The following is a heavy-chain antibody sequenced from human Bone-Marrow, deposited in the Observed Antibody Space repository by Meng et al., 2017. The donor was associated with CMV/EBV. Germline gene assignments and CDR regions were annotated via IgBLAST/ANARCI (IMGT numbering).Heavy chain of an antibody. CDR3: ARERDGYPNDY. CDR2: MNPNSGNT. CDR1: GYTFTSYG. Sequence: ASVKVSCKASGYTFTSYGISWVRQATGQGLEWMGWMNPNSGNTGYAQKFQGRVTMTRNTSISTAYMELSSLRSEDTAVYYCARERDGYPNDYWGQGPLVTFYS. V-gene: IGHV1-8*02. D-gene: IGHD5-24*01. J-gene: IGHJ4*02.